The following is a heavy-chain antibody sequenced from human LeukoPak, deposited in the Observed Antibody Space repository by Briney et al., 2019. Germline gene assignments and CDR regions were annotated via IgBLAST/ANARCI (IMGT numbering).Heavy chain of an antibody. D-gene: IGHD4-17*01. V-gene: IGHV3-11*01. J-gene: IGHJ4*02. CDR1: GFTFSDYY. Sequence: GGSLRLSCAASGFTFSDYYMSWIRQAPGKGLECVSYISSSGSTIYYADSVKGRFTISRDNAKNSLYLQMNSQRAEDTAVYYCAGGGDPYYFDYWGQGTLVTVFS. CDR2: ISSSGSTI. CDR3: AGGGDPYYFDY.